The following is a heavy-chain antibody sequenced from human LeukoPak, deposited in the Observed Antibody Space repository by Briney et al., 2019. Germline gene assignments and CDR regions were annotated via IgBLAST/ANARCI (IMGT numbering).Heavy chain of an antibody. CDR1: GFTFSNYW. CDR3: ARDPHTYDFSDY. V-gene: IGHV3-74*01. CDR2: ITTDGSST. D-gene: IGHD3/OR15-3a*01. J-gene: IGHJ4*02. Sequence: GGSLRLSCAASGFTFSNYWMHWVRQAPGKGLVWVSRITTDGSSTSYADSVKGRFTISRDNAKNTLYLQMNSLRAEDTAVYYCARDPHTYDFSDYWGQGTLVTVSS.